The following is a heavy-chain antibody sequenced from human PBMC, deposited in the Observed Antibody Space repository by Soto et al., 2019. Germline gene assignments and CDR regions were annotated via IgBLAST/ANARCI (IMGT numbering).Heavy chain of an antibody. J-gene: IGHJ4*02. CDR1: GYSFTSYW. V-gene: IGHV5-51*01. Sequence: GESLKISCKGSGYSFTSYWIGWVRQMPGKGLEWMGIIFPADSDTRYSPSFRGQVTFSADKSITTAYLQWSSLKASDTAMYYCARLGPDYDYDSSGFYYWGQGTLVTVS. CDR2: IFPADSDT. D-gene: IGHD3-22*01. CDR3: ARLGPDYDYDSSGFYY.